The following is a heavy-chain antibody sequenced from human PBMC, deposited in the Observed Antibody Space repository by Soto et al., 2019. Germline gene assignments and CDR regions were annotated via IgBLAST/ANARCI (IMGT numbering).Heavy chain of an antibody. CDR3: ARGQSLSYCSGGSCYSVRLLSSAIFDY. CDR2: LYPSGGT. Sequence: SETLSLTCSVSGVSISRSNWWTWVRQAPGKGLEWIGELYPSGGTTYNPSLQNRVTISVDTSKNHFSLKLSSVTAADTAVYYCARGQSLSYCSGGSCYSVRLLSSAIFDYWGQGTLVTVSS. CDR1: GVSISRSNW. D-gene: IGHD2-15*01. V-gene: IGHV4-4*02. J-gene: IGHJ4*02.